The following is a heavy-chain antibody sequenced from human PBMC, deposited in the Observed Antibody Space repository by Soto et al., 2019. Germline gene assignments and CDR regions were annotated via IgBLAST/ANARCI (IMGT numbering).Heavy chain of an antibody. V-gene: IGHV3-30-3*01. J-gene: IGHJ6*02. D-gene: IGHD2-2*02. CDR1: GFTFSSYA. CDR2: ISYDGINK. Sequence: QVQLVESGGGVVQPGRSLRLSCAASGFTFSSYAMHWVRQAPGKGLEWVAVISYDGINKYYADSVKGRFTISRDNSKNPQYLQMNSLRAEDTAVYYCARDPAIPSDYGMDVWGQGTTVTVSS. CDR3: ARDPAIPSDYGMDV.